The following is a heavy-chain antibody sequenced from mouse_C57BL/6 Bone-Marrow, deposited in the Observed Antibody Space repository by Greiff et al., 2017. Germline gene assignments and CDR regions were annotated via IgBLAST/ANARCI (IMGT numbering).Heavy chain of an antibody. J-gene: IGHJ2*01. CDR2: ISDGGSYT. D-gene: IGHD4-1*01. V-gene: IGHV5-4*03. CDR3: ARGSLTGRYFDY. Sequence: EVMLVESGGGLVKPGGSLKLSCAASGFTFSSYAMSWVRQTPEKRLEWVATISDGGSYTYYPDNVKGRFTISRDNAKNDLYLQMSHLKSEDTAMYYYARGSLTGRYFDYWGQGTTLTVSS. CDR1: GFTFSSYA.